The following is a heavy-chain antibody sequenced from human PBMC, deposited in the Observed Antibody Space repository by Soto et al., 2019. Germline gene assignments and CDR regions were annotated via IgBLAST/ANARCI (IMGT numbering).Heavy chain of an antibody. J-gene: IGHJ4*02. CDR1: GGSFSGYY. CDR3: ARDKSTGLFDY. Sequence: QVQLQQWGAGLLKPSETLSLTCAVYGGSFSGYYWTWIRQPPGTGLEWIGEINHSGSTNYNPSLKXXITISVDTSKNQFSLKLTSVTAAATAVYYCARDKSTGLFDYWGQGTLVTVSS. CDR2: INHSGST. V-gene: IGHV4-34*01. D-gene: IGHD2-8*02.